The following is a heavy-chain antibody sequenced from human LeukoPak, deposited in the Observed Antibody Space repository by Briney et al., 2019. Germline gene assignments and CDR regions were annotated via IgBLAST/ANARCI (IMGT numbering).Heavy chain of an antibody. Sequence: SGGSLRLSCAASGFTFSTYGMHWVRQAPGKGLEWVAVISYDGSSDYYADSVKGRFTISRDDSKNTLYLQMNSLRAEDTAVYYCARASRWLQVGFDYWGQGTPVTVSS. J-gene: IGHJ4*02. D-gene: IGHD5-24*01. V-gene: IGHV3-30*03. CDR3: ARASRWLQVGFDY. CDR2: ISYDGSSD. CDR1: GFTFSTYG.